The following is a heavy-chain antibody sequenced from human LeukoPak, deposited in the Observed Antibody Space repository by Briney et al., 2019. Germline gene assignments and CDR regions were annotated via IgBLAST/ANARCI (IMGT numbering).Heavy chain of an antibody. V-gene: IGHV4-31*03. CDR2: IYYSGST. D-gene: IGHD6-13*01. J-gene: IGHJ6*03. CDR1: GGSISSGGYY. Sequence: PSETLSLTCTVSGGSISSGGYYWSWIRQHPGKGLEWIGYIYYSGSTYYNPSLKSRVTISVDTSKNQFSLKLSSVTAADTAVYYCAYSMGAAARGNYYYYYYMDVWGKGTTVTVSS. CDR3: AYSMGAAARGNYYYYYYMDV.